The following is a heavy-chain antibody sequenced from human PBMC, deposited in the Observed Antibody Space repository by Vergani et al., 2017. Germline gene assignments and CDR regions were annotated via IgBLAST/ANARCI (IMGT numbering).Heavy chain of an antibody. D-gene: IGHD6-19*01. V-gene: IGHV3-43*01. J-gene: IGHJ4*02. CDR1: GFSFSGYW. CDR3: AKDISIRGYSSGDY. CDR2: ISWDGGTT. Sequence: EVQLVESGGGLIHPGGSLRLSCEGSGFSFSGYWMHWVRQAPGKGLQWVSLISWDGGTTYYADSVKGRFTISRDNSKNSLYLQMNSLRTEDTAFYYCAKDISIRGYSSGDYWGQGTQVTVSS.